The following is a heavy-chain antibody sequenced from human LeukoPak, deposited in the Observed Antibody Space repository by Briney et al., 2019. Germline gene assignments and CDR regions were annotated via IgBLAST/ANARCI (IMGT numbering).Heavy chain of an antibody. CDR1: GFTFSSYA. D-gene: IGHD6-13*01. J-gene: IGHJ4*02. CDR2: IKQDGSEK. Sequence: GRSLRLSCAASGFTFSSYAMHWVRQAPGKGLEWVANIKQDGSEKYYVDSVKGRFTISRDNAKNSLYLQMNSLRAEDTAVYYCARMYSSSWYPYWGQGTLVTVSS. CDR3: ARMYSSSWYPY. V-gene: IGHV3-7*01.